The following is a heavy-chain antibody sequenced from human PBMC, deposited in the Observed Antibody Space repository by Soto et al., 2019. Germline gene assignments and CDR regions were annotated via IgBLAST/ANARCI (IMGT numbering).Heavy chain of an antibody. CDR1: GGSFSDYF. J-gene: IGHJ6*02. CDR3: AGREFASSSFHYFYYAVDV. V-gene: IGHV4-34*01. D-gene: IGHD6-6*01. Sequence: PSETLSLTCAVYGGSFSDYFWTWIRQPPGKGREWIGEINHSGRTNFNPSLKSRVALAADTSRNQFSLRVTAVNAADTAVYYCAGREFASSSFHYFYYAVDVGGQGTRVTVFS. CDR2: INHSGRT.